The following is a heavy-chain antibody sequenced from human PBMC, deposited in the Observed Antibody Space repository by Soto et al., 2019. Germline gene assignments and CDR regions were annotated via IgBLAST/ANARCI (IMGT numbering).Heavy chain of an antibody. D-gene: IGHD6-13*01. J-gene: IGHJ6*02. CDR1: GYSVSSNSAA. CDR3: ARDLPGIAEAGGDTEANNSGYYYYGMDV. V-gene: IGHV6-1*01. Sequence: HTLSLTCSISGYSVSSNSAAWNWIRQSPSRGLEWLGRTYYRSKWYNDYAVSVKSRITINPDTSKNQFSLQLNSVTPEDTAVYYCARDLPGIAEAGGDTEANNSGYYYYGMDVWGQGTTVTVSS. CDR2: TYYRSKWYN.